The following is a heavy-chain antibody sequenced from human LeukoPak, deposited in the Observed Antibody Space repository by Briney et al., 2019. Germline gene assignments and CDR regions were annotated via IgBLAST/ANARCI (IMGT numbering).Heavy chain of an antibody. Sequence: PGGSLRLSCAASGFTFRSSEMNWVRQAPGKGLEWVSSISSTSSYIYYAASVKGRFTISRDNAKSSLYLQMNSLRAEDTAVYYCARDKIPSAGTPRGFDPWGQGTLVTVSS. V-gene: IGHV3-21*01. CDR1: GFTFRSSE. D-gene: IGHD6-13*01. J-gene: IGHJ5*02. CDR3: ARDKIPSAGTPRGFDP. CDR2: ISSTSSYI.